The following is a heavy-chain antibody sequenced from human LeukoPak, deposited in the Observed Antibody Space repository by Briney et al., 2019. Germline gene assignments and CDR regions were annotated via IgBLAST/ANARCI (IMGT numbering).Heavy chain of an antibody. V-gene: IGHV3-21*01. Sequence: GGSLRLSCAASGFTFSTYTMNWVRQAPGKGLEWVSYISTGSSYMYYADSLKGRFTISRDNAKNSLYLQMNSLRAEDTAVYYCTRIDIAVASAFILEAFGIWGQGTMVTVSS. J-gene: IGHJ3*02. CDR2: ISTGSSYM. CDR3: TRIDIAVASAFILEAFGI. CDR1: GFTFSTYT. D-gene: IGHD2-2*01.